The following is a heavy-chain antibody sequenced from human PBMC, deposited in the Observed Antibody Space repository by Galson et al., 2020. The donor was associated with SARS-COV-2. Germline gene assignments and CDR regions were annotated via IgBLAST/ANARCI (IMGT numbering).Heavy chain of an antibody. CDR1: GYSFTSYR. CDR2: IYPDDSDT. Sequence: GESLKISCNGSGYSFTSYRIGWVRQTPRKGLEWKGLIYPDDSDTRYRPSHQGQVTISADKSISTAYLQWSSLKAADTAMYYCARHTPWLLLPEDAFDIWGQGTMVTVSS. J-gene: IGHJ3*02. CDR3: ARHTPWLLLPEDAFDI. D-gene: IGHD3-22*01. V-gene: IGHV5-51*01.